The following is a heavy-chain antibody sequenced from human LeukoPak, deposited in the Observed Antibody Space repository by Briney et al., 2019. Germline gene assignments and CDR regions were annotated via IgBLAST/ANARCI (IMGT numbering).Heavy chain of an antibody. Sequence: GGSLRLSCAASGFTFSSFAMRWVRQAPGKGLEWVSVVSASGDDTFYADSVKGRFTISRDRSKSTLYLQMNSLRVEDTAVYYCAKDGPPHSFNTYWFFDLWGRGTLVTVSS. V-gene: IGHV3-23*01. CDR1: GFTFSSFA. D-gene: IGHD5-18*01. CDR2: VSASGDDT. J-gene: IGHJ2*01. CDR3: AKDGPPHSFNTYWFFDL.